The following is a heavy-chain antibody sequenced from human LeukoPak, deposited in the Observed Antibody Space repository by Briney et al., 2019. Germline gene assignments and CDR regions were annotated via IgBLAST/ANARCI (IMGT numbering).Heavy chain of an antibody. Sequence: SETLSVTCAVYGGSFSGDYWSCIRQPPGKGLEWIGEINHSGSTNYNPSLKSRVTISVDTSKNQFSLKLSSVTAADTAVYYCARWVTTVRKWYFDHWGRGTLVTVSS. J-gene: IGHJ2*01. CDR1: GGSFSGDY. D-gene: IGHD4-17*01. CDR3: ARWVTTVRKWYFDH. CDR2: INHSGST. V-gene: IGHV4-34*01.